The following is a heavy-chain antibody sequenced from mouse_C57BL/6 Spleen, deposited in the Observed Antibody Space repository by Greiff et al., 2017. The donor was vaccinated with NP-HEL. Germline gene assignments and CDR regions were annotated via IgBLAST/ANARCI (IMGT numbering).Heavy chain of an antibody. J-gene: IGHJ1*03. V-gene: IGHV14-4*01. Sequence: VQLQQSGAELVRPGASVKLSCTASGFNIKDDYMHWVKQRPEQGLEWIGWIDPENGDTEYASKFQGKATITADTSSNTAYLQLSSLTSEDTAVYYCTTSYYGSSPWYFDVWGTGTTVTVSS. CDR2: IDPENGDT. CDR1: GFNIKDDY. D-gene: IGHD1-1*01. CDR3: TTSYYGSSPWYFDV.